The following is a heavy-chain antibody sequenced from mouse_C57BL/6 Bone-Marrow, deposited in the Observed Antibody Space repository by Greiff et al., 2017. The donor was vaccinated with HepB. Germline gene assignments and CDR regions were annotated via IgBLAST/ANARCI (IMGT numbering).Heavy chain of an antibody. D-gene: IGHD1-1*01. CDR1: GYTFTSYW. Sequence: VQLQQSGAELVKPGASVKMSCKASGYTFTSYWITWVKQRPGQGLEWIGDIYPGSGSTNYNEKFKSKATLTVDTSSSTAYMQLSSLTSEDSAVYYCARSPTVVATGFDYWGQGTTLTVSS. J-gene: IGHJ2*01. V-gene: IGHV1-55*01. CDR3: ARSPTVVATGFDY. CDR2: IYPGSGST.